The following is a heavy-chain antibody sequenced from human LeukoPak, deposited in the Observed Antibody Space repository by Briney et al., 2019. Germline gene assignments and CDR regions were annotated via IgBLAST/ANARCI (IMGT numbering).Heavy chain of an antibody. CDR2: IYYSGST. V-gene: IGHV4-39*01. CDR1: GGSTSGYY. CDR3: ARPGYCSGGSCYAIDGAFDI. D-gene: IGHD2-15*01. Sequence: SETLSLTCTVSGGSTSGYYWNWIRQPPGKGLEWIGSIYYSGSTYYNPSLKSRVTISVDTSKNQFSLKLSSVTAADTAVYYCARPGYCSGGSCYAIDGAFDIWGQGTMVTVSS. J-gene: IGHJ3*02.